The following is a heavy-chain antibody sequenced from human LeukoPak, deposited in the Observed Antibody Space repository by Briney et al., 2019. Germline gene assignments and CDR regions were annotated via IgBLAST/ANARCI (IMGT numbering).Heavy chain of an antibody. Sequence: GASVKVSCKASGYTFDNYGISWVRQAPEQGLEWMGWISGYNRNTKYAQRLQGRVIMTTDTSTSTVYMELRSLRSDDTAIYYCARDGLRSEWSYFDYWGQGTLVTVSS. CDR2: ISGYNRNT. D-gene: IGHD3-3*01. CDR1: GYTFDNYG. V-gene: IGHV1-18*01. CDR3: ARDGLRSEWSYFDY. J-gene: IGHJ4*02.